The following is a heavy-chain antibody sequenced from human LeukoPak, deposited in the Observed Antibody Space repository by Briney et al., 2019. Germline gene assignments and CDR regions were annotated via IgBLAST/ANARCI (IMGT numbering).Heavy chain of an antibody. V-gene: IGHV4-39*01. CDR3: AKTWKPVPFDY. CDR2: IYYSGST. CDR1: GGSISSSSYY. J-gene: IGHJ4*02. Sequence: SETLSLTRTVSGGSISSSSYYWGWIRQPPGKGLEWIGGIYYSGSTYYNPSLKSRVTISVDTSKTQFSLKLSSVTAADTAVYYCAKTWKPVPFDYWGQGTLVTVSS. D-gene: IGHD1-14*01.